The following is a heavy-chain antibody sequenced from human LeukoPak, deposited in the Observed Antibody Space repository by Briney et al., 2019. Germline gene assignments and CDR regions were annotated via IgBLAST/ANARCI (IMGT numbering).Heavy chain of an antibody. D-gene: IGHD3-22*01. CDR2: IYTSGST. Sequence: PSETLSLTCTVSGGSISSYYLSWIRQPAGKGLEWIGRIYTSGSTNYNPSLKSRVTMSVDTSKNQFSLKLSSVTAADTAVYYCAREDTHYYDSSCWAAGPIDAFDIWGQGTMVTVSS. CDR1: GGSISSYY. V-gene: IGHV4-4*07. J-gene: IGHJ3*02. CDR3: AREDTHYYDSSCWAAGPIDAFDI.